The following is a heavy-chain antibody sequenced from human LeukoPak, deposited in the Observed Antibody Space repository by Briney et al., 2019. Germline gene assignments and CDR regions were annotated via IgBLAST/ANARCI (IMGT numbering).Heavy chain of an antibody. D-gene: IGHD3-10*01. Sequence: GGSLRLSCAASGFTFGSYWMHWVRQAPGKGLVWVSRINSDGSSTSYADSVKGRFTISRDNAKNTLYLQMNSLRAEDTAVYYCAIPYGSGSYYASPPLDYWGQGTLVTVSS. V-gene: IGHV3-74*01. J-gene: IGHJ4*02. CDR2: INSDGSST. CDR1: GFTFGSYW. CDR3: AIPYGSGSYYASPPLDY.